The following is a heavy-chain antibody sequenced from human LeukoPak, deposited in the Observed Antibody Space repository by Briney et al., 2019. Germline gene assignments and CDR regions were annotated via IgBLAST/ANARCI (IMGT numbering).Heavy chain of an antibody. CDR1: GFTFSSYA. V-gene: IGHV3-21*01. D-gene: IGHD3-10*01. CDR3: ARDWSRGY. Sequence: PGGSLRLSCTGSGFTFSSYAMSWVRQAPGKGLEWVSSISSSSSYIYYADSVKGRFTISRDNAKNSLYLQMNSLRAEDTAVYYCARDWSRGYWGQGTLVTVSS. J-gene: IGHJ4*02. CDR2: ISSSSSYI.